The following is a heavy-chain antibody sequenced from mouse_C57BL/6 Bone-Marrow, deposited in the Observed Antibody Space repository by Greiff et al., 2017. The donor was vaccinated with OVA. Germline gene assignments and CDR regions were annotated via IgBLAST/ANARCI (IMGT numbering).Heavy chain of an antibody. CDR1: GYTFTSYG. Sequence: VQLVESGAELARPGASVKLSCKASGYTFTSYGISWVKQRTGQGLEWIGEIYPRSGNTYYNEKFKGKATLTADKSSSTAYMELRSLTSEDSAVYFCARGGYYYGSPLAYWGQGTLVTVSA. V-gene: IGHV1-81*01. CDR3: ARGGYYYGSPLAY. CDR2: IYPRSGNT. D-gene: IGHD1-1*01. J-gene: IGHJ3*01.